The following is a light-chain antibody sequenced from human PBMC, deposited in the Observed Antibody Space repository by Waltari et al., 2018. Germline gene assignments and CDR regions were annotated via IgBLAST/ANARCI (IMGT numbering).Light chain of an antibody. J-gene: IGLJ1*01. V-gene: IGLV3-19*01. CDR3: NSRDSSGNHIV. CDR1: SLRSYY. CDR2: GTN. Sequence: SSELTQDPAVSVALGQTVRITCQGDSLRSYYASWYQQKPGQAPVLVIYGTNNRPSGIPDRFSGSSSGNTASLTITGAQAEDEADYYCNSRDSSGNHIVFGTGTKVTVL.